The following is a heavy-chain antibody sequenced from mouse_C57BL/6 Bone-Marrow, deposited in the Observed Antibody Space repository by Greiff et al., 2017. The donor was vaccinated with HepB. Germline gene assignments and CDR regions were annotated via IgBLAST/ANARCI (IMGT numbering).Heavy chain of an antibody. V-gene: IGHV1-82*01. CDR1: GYSFSSSW. CDR3: ARRDWAFDY. CDR2: IYPGDGDT. Sequence: VQLQQSGPGLVQPGASVKISCKASGYSFSSSWMNWVKQRPGKGLEWIGRIYPGDGDTNYNGKFKGKAKLTADKSSSTAYMQLSSLTSEDSAVYFCARRDWAFDYWGQGTTLTVSS. D-gene: IGHD4-1*01. J-gene: IGHJ2*01.